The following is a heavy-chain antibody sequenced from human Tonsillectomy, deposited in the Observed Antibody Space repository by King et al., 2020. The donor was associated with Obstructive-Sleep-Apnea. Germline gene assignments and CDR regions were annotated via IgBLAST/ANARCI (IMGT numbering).Heavy chain of an antibody. CDR1: GGSITSGNYY. J-gene: IGHJ4*02. V-gene: IGHV4-39*07. CDR3: ATAATRGYSYGYVLFDY. Sequence: QLQESGPGLVKPSETLSLTCTVSGGSITSGNYYWGWIRQPPGKGLEWIDSVYYVGATYYNPSLKSRVTVTVDTAKNPFSLKLSSVTAADTAVYYCATAATRGYSYGYVLFDYWGQGTLVTVSS. D-gene: IGHD5-18*01. CDR2: VYYVGAT.